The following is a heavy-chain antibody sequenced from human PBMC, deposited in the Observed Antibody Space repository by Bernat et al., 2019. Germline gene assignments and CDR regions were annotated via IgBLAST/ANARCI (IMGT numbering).Heavy chain of an antibody. V-gene: IGHV4-31*03. J-gene: IGHJ2*01. CDR1: GGSISSGGYY. Sequence: QVQLQESGPGLVKPSQTLSLTCTVSGGSISSGGYYWSWIRQHPGKGLEWIGYIYYSGSTYYNPSLKSRVTISVDTSKNQFSLKLSSVTAADTAVYYCARAPLDIGEERYWYFDLWGRGTLVTVSS. D-gene: IGHD3-10*01. CDR3: ARAPLDIGEERYWYFDL. CDR2: IYYSGST.